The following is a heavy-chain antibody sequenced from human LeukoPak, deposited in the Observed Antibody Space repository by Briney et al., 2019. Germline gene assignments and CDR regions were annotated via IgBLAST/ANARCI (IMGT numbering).Heavy chain of an antibody. Sequence: GGSLRLSCAASGFTFSSYAMSWVRQAPGKGLEWVSAISGSGANTYYADSMKGRFTISRDNSKNTLSLQMNSLRAEDTAVYYCAKASYYYDSSDRFDYWGQGTLVTVSS. CDR1: GFTFSSYA. D-gene: IGHD3-22*01. V-gene: IGHV3-23*01. CDR2: ISGSGANT. J-gene: IGHJ4*02. CDR3: AKASYYYDSSDRFDY.